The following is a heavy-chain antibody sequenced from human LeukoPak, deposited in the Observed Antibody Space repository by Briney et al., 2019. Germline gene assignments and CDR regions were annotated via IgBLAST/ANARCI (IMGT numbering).Heavy chain of an antibody. Sequence: ASVKVSCKASGYTFITYYIHWVRQAPGQGLEWMGVINPSGGSTTYAQKFQGRATMTRDTSTSTVHMDLSSLRSEDTAVYYCARVYNWNGYFDFWGQGTLVTVSS. CDR1: GYTFITYY. J-gene: IGHJ4*02. CDR3: ARVYNWNGYFDF. V-gene: IGHV1-46*01. CDR2: INPSGGST. D-gene: IGHD1-1*01.